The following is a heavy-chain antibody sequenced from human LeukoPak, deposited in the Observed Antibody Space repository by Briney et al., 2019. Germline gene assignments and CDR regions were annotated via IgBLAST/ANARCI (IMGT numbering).Heavy chain of an antibody. CDR2: INTGGDGT. J-gene: IGHJ4*02. Sequence: PGGSLRLSCAASGFTLSGYARSWVRQAPGKGLEWVSAINTGGDGTFYADSVKGRFTISRDNSMNTQYLQMNSLRAEDTAVFYCATVGSGIRRTNFFDYWGQGTLVIVSS. D-gene: IGHD3-10*01. CDR1: GFTLSGYA. CDR3: ATVGSGIRRTNFFDY. V-gene: IGHV3-23*01.